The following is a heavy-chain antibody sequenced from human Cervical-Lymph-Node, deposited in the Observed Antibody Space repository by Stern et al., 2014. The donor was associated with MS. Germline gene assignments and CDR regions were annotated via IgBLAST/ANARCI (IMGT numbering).Heavy chain of an antibody. D-gene: IGHD2-15*01. CDR3: AREVAPVVVAAINWFDP. V-gene: IGHV3-21*01. CDR1: GFTFSSYS. J-gene: IGHJ5*02. CDR2: ISSSSRYI. Sequence: EEQLVESGGGLVKPGGSLRLSCAASGFTFSSYSMNWVRQAPGKGLEWVSSISSSSRYIYYADSVKGRFTISRDNAKNSLYLQMNSLRAEDTAVYYCAREVAPVVVAAINWFDPWGQGTLVTVSS.